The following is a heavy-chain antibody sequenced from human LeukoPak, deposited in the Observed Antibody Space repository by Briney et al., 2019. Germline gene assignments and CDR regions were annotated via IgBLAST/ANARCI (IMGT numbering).Heavy chain of an antibody. CDR2: ISGSGGST. D-gene: IGHD2-21*02. CDR1: GFTFSSYA. Sequence: GGSLRPSCAASGFTFSSYAMSWVRQAPGKGLEWVSAISGSGGSTYYADSVKGRFTISRDNSKNTLFLQMNSLRAEDTAVYYCAKADCGGDCSFDYWGQGTLVTVSS. V-gene: IGHV3-23*01. CDR3: AKADCGGDCSFDY. J-gene: IGHJ4*02.